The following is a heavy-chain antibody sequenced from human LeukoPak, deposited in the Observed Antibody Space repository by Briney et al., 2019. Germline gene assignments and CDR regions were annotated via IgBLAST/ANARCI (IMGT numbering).Heavy chain of an antibody. CDR3: AKRSSDVFDI. Sequence: GGSLRLACAASGFTFSSYAMSAVRQAPGKGLEWVSAISGSGGSTYYADSVKGRFTISRDNSKKNLYLQLNSLRAEDTAVYYCAKRSSDVFDIWGQGTTVTVSS. CDR1: GFTFSSYA. CDR2: ISGSGGST. D-gene: IGHD6-6*01. J-gene: IGHJ3*02. V-gene: IGHV3-23*01.